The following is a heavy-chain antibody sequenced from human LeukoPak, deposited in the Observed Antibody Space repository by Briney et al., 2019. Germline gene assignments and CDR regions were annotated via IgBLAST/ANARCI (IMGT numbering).Heavy chain of an antibody. CDR3: ARESYGFFDC. D-gene: IGHD3-16*01. CDR1: GGSISSYY. CDR2: IHHRGIT. Sequence: PSETLSLTCTVSGGSISSYYWSWIRQPPGKALEWIGYIHHRGITNYNPSLKSRVTISVDTSKNQFSLKVNSLTAADTAVYHCARESYGFFDCWGRGALVSVSS. J-gene: IGHJ5*01. V-gene: IGHV4-59*01.